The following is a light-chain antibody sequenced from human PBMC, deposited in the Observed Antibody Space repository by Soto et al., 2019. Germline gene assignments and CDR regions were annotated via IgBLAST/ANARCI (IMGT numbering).Light chain of an antibody. CDR1: QSVSSY. V-gene: IGKV3D-15*01. Sequence: EVVLINNTATLSVSPGERATLSCRASQSVSSYLAWYQQKPGQAPRLLIYDASNRATGIPARFSGSGSGTEFTLTISCLQSEDFALYCCQHYNNLPLTSGGRTKLDIK. CDR3: QHYNNLPLT. J-gene: IGKJ4*01. CDR2: DAS.